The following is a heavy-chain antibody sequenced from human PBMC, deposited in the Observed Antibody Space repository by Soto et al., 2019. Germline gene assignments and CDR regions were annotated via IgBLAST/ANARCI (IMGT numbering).Heavy chain of an antibody. Sequence: GGSLRLSCAASGFTFSSYGMHWVRQAPGKGLEWVAVIWYDGSNKYYADSVKGRFTISRDNSKNTLYLQMNSLRAEDTAVYYCARARGGSTGWFDPWGQGTLVTVSS. V-gene: IGHV3-33*01. CDR2: IWYDGSNK. CDR1: GFTFSSYG. J-gene: IGHJ5*02. D-gene: IGHD2-15*01. CDR3: ARARGGSTGWFDP.